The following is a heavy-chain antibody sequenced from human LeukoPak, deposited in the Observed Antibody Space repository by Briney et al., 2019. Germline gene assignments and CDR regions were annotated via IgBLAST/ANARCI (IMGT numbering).Heavy chain of an antibody. J-gene: IGHJ5*02. CDR1: GGSFSGYY. V-gene: IGHV4-34*01. CDR2: INHSGST. Sequence: SETLSLTCAVYGGSFSGYYWSWIRQPPGKGLEWIGEINHSGSTNYNPSLKSRVTISVDTSKNQFSLKLSSVTAADTAVYYCARDEQYSSGWYWFDPWGQGTLVTVSS. D-gene: IGHD6-19*01. CDR3: ARDEQYSSGWYWFDP.